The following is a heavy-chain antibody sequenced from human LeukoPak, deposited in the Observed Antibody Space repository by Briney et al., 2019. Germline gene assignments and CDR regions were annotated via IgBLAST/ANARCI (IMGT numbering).Heavy chain of an antibody. CDR3: ASEGGYCSSTSCYKYFHH. D-gene: IGHD2-2*02. Sequence: GGSLRLSCAASGFTFSSSWMHWVRQAPGKGPVWVSRVNADGSYTSYADSVKGRFTISRDNAKNTLYLQMNSLRAEDSAVYYCASEGGYCSSTSCYKYFHHWGQGALVTVSS. CDR1: GFTFSSSW. V-gene: IGHV3-74*01. J-gene: IGHJ1*01. CDR2: VNADGSYT.